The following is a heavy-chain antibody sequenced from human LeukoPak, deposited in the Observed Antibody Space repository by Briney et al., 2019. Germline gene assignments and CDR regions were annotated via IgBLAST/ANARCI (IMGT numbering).Heavy chain of an antibody. D-gene: IGHD5-24*01. J-gene: IGHJ6*02. Sequence: SVKVSCKASGGTFSSYAISWVRQAPGQGLEWMGGIIPIFGTANYAQRFQGRVTITADESTSTAYMELSSLRSEDTAVYYCASVYKHGMDVWGQGTTVIVSS. V-gene: IGHV1-69*13. CDR3: ASVYKHGMDV. CDR1: GGTFSSYA. CDR2: IIPIFGTA.